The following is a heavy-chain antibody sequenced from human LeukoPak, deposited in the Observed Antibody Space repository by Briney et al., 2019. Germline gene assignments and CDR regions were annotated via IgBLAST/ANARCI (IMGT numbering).Heavy chain of an antibody. CDR2: IYTSGST. V-gene: IGHV4-4*07. Sequence: PSETLSLTCTVSGGTISSYYWNCIRQPAGKGLEWIGRIYTSGSTNYNPSLKSRVTMSVDTSKNQFSLKLSSLTAADTAVYYCARDFFNYYGSGSYSIHGMDVWGQGITVIVSS. CDR1: GGTISSYY. CDR3: ARDFFNYYGSGSYSIHGMDV. J-gene: IGHJ6*02. D-gene: IGHD3-10*01.